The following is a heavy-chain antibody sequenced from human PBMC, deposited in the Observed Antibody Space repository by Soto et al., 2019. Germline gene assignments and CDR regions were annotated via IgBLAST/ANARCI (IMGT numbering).Heavy chain of an antibody. Sequence: GGSLRLSCAASGFTVSSNYMSWVRQAPGKGLEWISYISSSSNTIYYADSVKGRFTISRDNAKNSLYLQMNSLRAEDTAVYYCALRAGPLGGQGTLVTVSS. CDR2: ISSSSNTI. D-gene: IGHD6-13*01. J-gene: IGHJ4*02. CDR3: ALRAGPL. V-gene: IGHV3-48*01. CDR1: GFTVSSNY.